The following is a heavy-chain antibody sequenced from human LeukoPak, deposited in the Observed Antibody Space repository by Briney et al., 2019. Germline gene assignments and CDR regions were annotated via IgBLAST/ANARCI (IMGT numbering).Heavy chain of an antibody. J-gene: IGHJ3*02. CDR2: IWYDGSNK. Sequence: GGSLRLSCAASGFTFSSYGMHWVRQAPGKGLEWVAVIWYDGSNKYYADSVKGRFTISRDNAKNSLYLQMNSLRAEDTAVYYCASGGGATRSGYAFDMWGQGTMVTVSS. CDR1: GFTFSSYG. D-gene: IGHD1-26*01. V-gene: IGHV3-33*03. CDR3: ASGGGATRSGYAFDM.